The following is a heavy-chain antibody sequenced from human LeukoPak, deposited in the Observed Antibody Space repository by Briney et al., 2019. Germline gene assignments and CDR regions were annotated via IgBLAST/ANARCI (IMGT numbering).Heavy chain of an antibody. CDR2: IYHSGST. V-gene: IGHV4-38-2*02. Sequence: SETLSLTCTVSGYSISSGYYWGWIRQPPGKGLEWIGSIYHSGSTYYNPSLKSRVTISVDTSKNQFSLKLSSVTAADTAVYYCARHRSIAVAGGPFDYWGQGTLVTVSS. CDR3: ARHRSIAVAGGPFDY. D-gene: IGHD6-19*01. J-gene: IGHJ4*02. CDR1: GYSISSGYY.